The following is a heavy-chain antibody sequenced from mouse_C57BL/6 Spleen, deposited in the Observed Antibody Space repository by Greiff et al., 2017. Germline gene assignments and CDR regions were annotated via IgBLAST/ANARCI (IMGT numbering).Heavy chain of an antibody. V-gene: IGHV1-80*01. J-gene: IGHJ4*01. CDR2: IYPGDGDT. CDR1: GYAFSSYW. CDR3: ARRRVYYGSSYDAMDY. D-gene: IGHD1-1*01. Sequence: QVQLQQSGAELVKPGASVKISCKASGYAFSSYWMNWVKQRPGKGLEWIGQIYPGDGDTNYNGKFKGKATLTADKSSSTAYMQLSSLTAEDSAVYFCARRRVYYGSSYDAMDYWGQGTSVTVSS.